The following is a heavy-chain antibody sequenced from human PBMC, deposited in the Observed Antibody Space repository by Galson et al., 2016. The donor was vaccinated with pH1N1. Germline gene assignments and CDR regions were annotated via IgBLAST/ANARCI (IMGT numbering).Heavy chain of an antibody. CDR2: IKEDGSTK. D-gene: IGHD3-22*01. CDR3: AKKIGSD. CDR1: GFTFSSYW. V-gene: IGHV3-7*01. J-gene: IGHJ4*02. Sequence: SLRLSCAASGFTFSSYWMSWIRQVPGKGLEWVANIKEDGSTKYYVDSVKGRFTISRDNAKNSLYLQMNSLRAEDTAVYYCAKKIGSDWGQGTLVTVSS.